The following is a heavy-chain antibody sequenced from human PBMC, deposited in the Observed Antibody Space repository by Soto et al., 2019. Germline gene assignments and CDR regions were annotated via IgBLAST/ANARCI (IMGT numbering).Heavy chain of an antibody. Sequence: SETLSLTCAVYGGSFSGYYWSWIRQPPGKGLEWIGEINHSGSTNYNPSLKSRVTISVDTFKNQFSLKLSSVTAADTAVYYCARRYCSSASCPRNYYGMDVWGQGTTVTVSS. CDR2: INHSGST. V-gene: IGHV4-34*01. CDR3: ARRYCSSASCPRNYYGMDV. D-gene: IGHD2-2*01. CDR1: GGSFSGYY. J-gene: IGHJ6*02.